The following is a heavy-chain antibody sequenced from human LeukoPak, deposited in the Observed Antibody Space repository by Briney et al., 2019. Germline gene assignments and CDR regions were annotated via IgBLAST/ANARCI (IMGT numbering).Heavy chain of an antibody. CDR3: AAIRELLFGTY. V-gene: IGHV4-39*01. CDR1: GGSISSSSYY. D-gene: IGHD1-26*01. J-gene: IGHJ4*02. CDR2: IYYSGST. Sequence: SETLSLTCTVSGGSISSSSYYWGWIRQPPGKGLEWIGSIYYSGSTYYSPSLKSRVTISVDTSKNQFSLKLSSVTAADTAVYYCAAIRELLFGTYWGQGTLVTVSS.